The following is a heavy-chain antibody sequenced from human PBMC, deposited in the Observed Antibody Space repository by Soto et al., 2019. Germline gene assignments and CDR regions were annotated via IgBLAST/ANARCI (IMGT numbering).Heavy chain of an antibody. CDR1: GGSISSSSYY. D-gene: IGHD2-21*02. CDR2: IYYSGST. J-gene: IGHJ5*02. V-gene: IGHV4-39*07. Sequence: SETLSLTCTVSGGSISSSSYYWGWIRQPPGKGLEWIGSIYYSGSTYYNPSLKTRVTLSLDTSKKLFSLDLISVTAADTAIYYCARGKDDCKVGRTWGQGTLVTVSS. CDR3: ARGKDDCKVGRT.